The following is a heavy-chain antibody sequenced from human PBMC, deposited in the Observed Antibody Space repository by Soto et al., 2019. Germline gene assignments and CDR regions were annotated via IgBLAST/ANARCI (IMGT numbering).Heavy chain of an antibody. CDR2: IKHDGSEE. Sequence: PGGSLRLSCAGSGFGLSTYWMSWVRQAPGKGLEWVANIKHDGSEEGYVDSVKGRFTISRDNAKNLVYLQMNSLTAEDTAVYYCAREQLLGPRSYFYGLDVWGQGTTVTVSS. CDR3: AREQLLGPRSYFYGLDV. J-gene: IGHJ6*02. V-gene: IGHV3-7*01. CDR1: GFGLSTYW. D-gene: IGHD5-18*01.